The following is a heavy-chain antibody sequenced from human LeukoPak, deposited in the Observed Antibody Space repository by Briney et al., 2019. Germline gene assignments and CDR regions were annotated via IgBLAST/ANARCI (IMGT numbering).Heavy chain of an antibody. CDR1: GYTFTRNY. D-gene: IGHD2-2*01. J-gene: IGHJ6*02. CDR2: INPSAGST. V-gene: IGHV1-46*01. CDR3: ARDIVVLPAASSDGMDV. Sequence: ASVKVSCKASGYTFTRNYMHWVRQAPGQGLEWMGIINPSAGSTSYAQKFQGRVTMTRDTSTSTIQMELSSLRSEDTAVYYCARDIVVLPAASSDGMDVWGQGTTVTVSS.